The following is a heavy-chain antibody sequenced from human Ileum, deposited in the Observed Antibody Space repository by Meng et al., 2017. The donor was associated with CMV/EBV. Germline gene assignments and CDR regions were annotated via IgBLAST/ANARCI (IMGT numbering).Heavy chain of an antibody. D-gene: IGHD3-3*01. CDR2: IKSNRDGETT. CDR3: ATDRGGRYNFWSGFYSSNLGCFDF. Sequence: GESLKISCVASGFSFANAWMSWVRQAPGKGLEWIGRIKSNRDGETTDYGEPVKGRFIISRDDSKNTLYLQMNSLNTEDTAVYFCATDRGGRYNFWSGFYSSNLGCFDFWGQGTLVTVSS. CDR1: GFSFANAW. V-gene: IGHV3-15*01. J-gene: IGHJ4*02.